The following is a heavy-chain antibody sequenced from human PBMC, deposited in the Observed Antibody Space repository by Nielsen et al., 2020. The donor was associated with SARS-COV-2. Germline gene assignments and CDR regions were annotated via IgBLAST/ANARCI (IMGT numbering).Heavy chain of an antibody. Sequence: VRQAPGKGLEWVSSISSSSYIYYADSVKGRFTISRDNAKNSLYLQMNSLRAEDTAVYYCARDLGYDFWSGYQYYYGMDVWGQGTTVTVSS. CDR3: ARDLGYDFWSGYQYYYGMDV. J-gene: IGHJ6*02. V-gene: IGHV3-69-1*01. CDR2: ISSSSYI. D-gene: IGHD3-3*01.